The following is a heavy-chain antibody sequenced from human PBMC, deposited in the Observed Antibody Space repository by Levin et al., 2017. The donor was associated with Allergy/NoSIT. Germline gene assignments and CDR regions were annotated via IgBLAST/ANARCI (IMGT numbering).Heavy chain of an antibody. J-gene: IGHJ4*02. Sequence: ASVKVSCKASGYTFTSHFIHWVRQAPGQGLDWMGWINANRGATIYAQKFQGRVTLTRDTSLNTAYMELNSLTFDDTAVYYCAKRGFGDYSPDFWGQGTLVTVSS. V-gene: IGHV1-2*02. CDR2: INANRGAT. D-gene: IGHD3-10*01. CDR1: GYTFTSHF. CDR3: AKRGFGDYSPDF.